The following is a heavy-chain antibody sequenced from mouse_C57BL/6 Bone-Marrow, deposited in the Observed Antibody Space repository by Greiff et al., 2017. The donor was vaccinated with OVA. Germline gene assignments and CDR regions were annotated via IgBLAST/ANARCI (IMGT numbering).Heavy chain of an antibody. V-gene: IGHV1-50*01. Sequence: QVQLQQSGAELVKPGASVKLSCKASGYTFTSYWMQWVKQRPGQGLEWIGEIDPSYNYTNYNQKFKGKATLTVDKSSSTAYMQLSSLTSEDSAVYFCESYDGSLAYGGRGTRVTVTA. CDR2: IDPSYNYT. D-gene: IGHD2-3*01. CDR3: ESYDGSLAY. J-gene: IGHJ3*01. CDR1: GYTFTSYW.